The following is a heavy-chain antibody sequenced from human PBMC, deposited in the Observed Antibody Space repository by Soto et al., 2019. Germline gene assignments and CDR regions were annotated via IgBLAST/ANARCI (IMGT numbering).Heavy chain of an antibody. CDR3: ATTSYGDGTFDY. CDR2: ISAYNGNT. D-gene: IGHD4-17*01. J-gene: IGHJ4*02. V-gene: IGHV1-18*04. Sequence: QVQLVQPGAEVKKPGSSVKVSCKASGGTFTSYGISWVRQAPGQGLEWMGWISAYNGNTNYAQKLQGRVTMTTDTSTSTAYMELRSLRSDDTAVYYCATTSYGDGTFDYWGQGTLVTVSS. CDR1: GGTFTSYG.